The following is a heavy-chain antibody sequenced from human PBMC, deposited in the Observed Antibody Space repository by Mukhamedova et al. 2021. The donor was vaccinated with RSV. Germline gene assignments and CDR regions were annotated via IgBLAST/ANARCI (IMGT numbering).Heavy chain of an antibody. J-gene: IGHJ5*02. Sequence: PGKGLEWMGIIYPGDSDTRYSPSFQGQVTISADKSISTAYLQWSSLKASDTAMNYCARHSGTSNWFDPWGQGTLATVSS. CDR2: IYPGDSDT. V-gene: IGHV5-51*01. CDR3: ARHSGTSNWFDP. D-gene: IGHD1-7*01.